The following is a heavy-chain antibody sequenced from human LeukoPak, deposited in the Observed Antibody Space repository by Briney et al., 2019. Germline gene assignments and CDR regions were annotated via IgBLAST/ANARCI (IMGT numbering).Heavy chain of an antibody. CDR2: INHSGST. D-gene: IGHD7-27*01. V-gene: IGHV4-34*01. CDR3: ARDTGLDY. J-gene: IGHJ4*02. CDR1: GGSFSGHY. Sequence: SETLSLTCAVYGGSFSGHYWSWIRQPPGKGLEWIGEINHSGSTNYNPSLESRVTISVDTSKNHFSLKLSSVTAADTAVYYCARDTGLDYWGQGTLVTVSS.